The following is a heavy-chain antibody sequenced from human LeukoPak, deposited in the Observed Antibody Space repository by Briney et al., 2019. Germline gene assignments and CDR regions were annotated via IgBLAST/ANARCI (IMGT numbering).Heavy chain of an antibody. D-gene: IGHD5-24*01. CDR1: GYTFNNYF. CDR2: IIPSGGST. Sequence: ASVKVSCKASGYTFNNYFIHWVRQAPGQGLEWMGIIIPSGGSTNYAQKFQGRLTMTRDTSTSTVYMDLSSLRSEDTAVYYCARDLKGDGYNFDYWGQGTLVTVSS. J-gene: IGHJ4*02. CDR3: ARDLKGDGYNFDY. V-gene: IGHV1-46*02.